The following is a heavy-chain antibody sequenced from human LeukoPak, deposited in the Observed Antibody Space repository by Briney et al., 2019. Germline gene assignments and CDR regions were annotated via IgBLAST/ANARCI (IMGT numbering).Heavy chain of an antibody. D-gene: IGHD6-13*01. J-gene: IGHJ6*03. CDR2: IQPDGSEQ. V-gene: IGHV3-7*03. CDR3: AREGLESSSWPNLNYYYYMDV. CDR1: GFTFDDYG. Sequence: PGGSLRLSCAASGFTFDDYGMSWVRQAPGKGLEWVGNIQPDGSEQYPVDSVKGRFTISRDNAKNSLYLQMNSLRAEDTALYYCAREGLESSSWPNLNYYYYMDVWGKGTTVTVSS.